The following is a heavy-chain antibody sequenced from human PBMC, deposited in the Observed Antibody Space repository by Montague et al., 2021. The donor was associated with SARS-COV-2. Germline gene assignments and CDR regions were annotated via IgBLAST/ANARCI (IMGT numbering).Heavy chain of an antibody. J-gene: IGHJ4*02. V-gene: IGHV4-39*01. Sequence: SETLSLTCTVSGGSISSSTYYWAWIRQPPGKGLEWIGSIYYRGSTYYNPSLKSRVLISVDTSKKQLSLTLTSVTAADTAVYYCATQEDPSGWIPGPFDFWGQGTLVSVSS. D-gene: IGHD6-19*01. CDR3: ATQEDPSGWIPGPFDF. CDR2: IYYRGST. CDR1: GGSISSSTYY.